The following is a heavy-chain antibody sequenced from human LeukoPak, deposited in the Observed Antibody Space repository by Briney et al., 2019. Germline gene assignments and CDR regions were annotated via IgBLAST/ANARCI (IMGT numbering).Heavy chain of an antibody. V-gene: IGHV1-8*03. CDR2: MNPNSGNT. Sequence: KVSCEASGYTFTSYDINWVRQATGQGLEWMGWMNPNSGNTGYAQKFQGRVTITRNTSISTAYMELSSLRSEDTAVYYCARALRVGATAFDYWGQGTLVTVSS. D-gene: IGHD1-26*01. CDR3: ARALRVGATAFDY. CDR1: GYTFTSYD. J-gene: IGHJ4*02.